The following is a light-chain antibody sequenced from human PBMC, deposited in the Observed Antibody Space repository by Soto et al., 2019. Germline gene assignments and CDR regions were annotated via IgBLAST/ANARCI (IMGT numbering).Light chain of an antibody. J-gene: IGKJ1*01. CDR2: DAT. Sequence: DIQMTQSPSSLSTSVGDRVTITCRASQTISTYLNWYQHKAGEAPKLLIYDATRLQSGVPSRFSGSVYGTDFTLTISSLQPEDFAIYYCQQYYSDPPWTFGQGTKVELK. CDR1: QTISTY. V-gene: IGKV1-39*01. CDR3: QQYYSDPPWT.